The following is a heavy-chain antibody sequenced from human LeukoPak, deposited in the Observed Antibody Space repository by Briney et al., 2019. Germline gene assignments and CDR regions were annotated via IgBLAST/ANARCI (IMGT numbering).Heavy chain of an antibody. CDR1: GFTFDDYG. J-gene: IGHJ4*02. Sequence: SGGSLRLSCAASGFTFDDYGMSWVRQAPGKGLEWVSGITWNGGSTGYADSVKGRFTISRDNAKNSLYLQMNSLRAEDTAVYYCARDYQLLWFGESITRFDYWGQGTLVTVSS. CDR2: ITWNGGST. V-gene: IGHV3-20*04. D-gene: IGHD3-10*01. CDR3: ARDYQLLWFGESITRFDY.